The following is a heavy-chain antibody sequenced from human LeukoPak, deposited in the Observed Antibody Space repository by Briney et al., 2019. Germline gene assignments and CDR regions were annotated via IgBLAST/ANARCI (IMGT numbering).Heavy chain of an antibody. J-gene: IGHJ6*02. CDR3: ARAVSPYYGMDV. D-gene: IGHD5/OR15-5a*01. V-gene: IGHV3-30-3*01. Sequence: GRSLRLSCAASGFTFSSYAMHWVRQAPGKGLEWVAVISSDGSNKYYPASVKGRFTLSRDNSKHTLYLQMNSLRAEDTAVYYCARAVSPYYGMDVWGQGTTVTVSS. CDR2: ISSDGSNK. CDR1: GFTFSSYA.